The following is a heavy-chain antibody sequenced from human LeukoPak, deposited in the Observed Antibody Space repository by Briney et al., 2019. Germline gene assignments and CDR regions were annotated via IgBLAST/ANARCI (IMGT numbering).Heavy chain of an antibody. CDR2: ISSSSSTI. J-gene: IGHJ4*02. Sequence: GGSLRLSCAASGITFSSYSMNWVRQAPGKGLEWVSYISSSSSTIYYADSVKGRFTISRDNAESSLYLHMNSLRAEDTAVYYCARDHGGETSYWGQGTLVTVSS. CDR3: ARDHGGETSY. D-gene: IGHD3-16*01. CDR1: GITFSSYS. V-gene: IGHV3-48*01.